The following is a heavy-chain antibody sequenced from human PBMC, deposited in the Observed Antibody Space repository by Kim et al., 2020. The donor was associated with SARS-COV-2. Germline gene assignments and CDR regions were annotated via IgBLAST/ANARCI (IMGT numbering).Heavy chain of an antibody. CDR3: ARLRVVVPAAGYYYGMDV. Sequence: KSRVTISVDTSKNQFALKLSSVTAADTAVYYCARLRVVVPAAGYYYGMDVWGQGTTVTVSS. D-gene: IGHD2-2*01. V-gene: IGHV4-59*08. J-gene: IGHJ6*02.